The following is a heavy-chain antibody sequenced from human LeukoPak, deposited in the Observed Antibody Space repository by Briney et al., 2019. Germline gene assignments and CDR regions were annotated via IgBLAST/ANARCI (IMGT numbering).Heavy chain of an antibody. J-gene: IGHJ4*02. CDR1: GFTVSSNY. D-gene: IGHD6-13*01. Sequence: GGSLRLSCAASGFTVSSNYMSWVRQAPGKGLEWVSAISGSGGSTYYADSVKGRFTISRDNSKITLYLQMNSLRAEDTAVYYCAKRYTSSWFFDYWGQGTLVTVSS. CDR2: ISGSGGST. CDR3: AKRYTSSWFFDY. V-gene: IGHV3-23*01.